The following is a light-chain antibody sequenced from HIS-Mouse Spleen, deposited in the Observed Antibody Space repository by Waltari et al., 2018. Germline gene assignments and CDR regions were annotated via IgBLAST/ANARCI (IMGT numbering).Light chain of an antibody. CDR1: QSVSSSY. Sequence: EIVLTQSPGTLSLSPGERATLSCRASQSVSSSYLAWYQQKPGQAPRLLIYGASSRATGIPDRFSGSGFGTDFTLTISRLEPEDFAVYYCQQYGSSPHFGPGTKVDIK. V-gene: IGKV3-20*01. CDR3: QQYGSSPH. CDR2: GAS. J-gene: IGKJ3*01.